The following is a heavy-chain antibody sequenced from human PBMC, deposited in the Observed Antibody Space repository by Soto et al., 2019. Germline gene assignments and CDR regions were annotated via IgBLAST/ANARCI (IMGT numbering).Heavy chain of an antibody. D-gene: IGHD3-10*01. J-gene: IGHJ6*02. CDR3: ARDQGGEFLKGSGMDV. V-gene: IGHV4-59*01. Sequence: QVQLQESGPGLVKPSETLSLTCTVSGDSISRYYWSWIRLSPGKGLEWIGYIYYSGETNYNPSVKSRATIAVDRTKNQVSLKLSSVTAADTAVYYCARDQGGEFLKGSGMDVWGQGTTVTVSS. CDR1: GDSISRYY. CDR2: IYYSGET.